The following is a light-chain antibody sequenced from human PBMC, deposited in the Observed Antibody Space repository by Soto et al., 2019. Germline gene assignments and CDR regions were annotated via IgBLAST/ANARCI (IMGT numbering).Light chain of an antibody. Sequence: DIQMTQSPSSLPASLGDRVTVTSRASQKIHNFVSWYQQKPGQAPKLLIFLASTLESGVPSRFGGSGSGTDFTLTISSLQPEDFATYYCQQSFSNPRTFGGGTKVDIK. V-gene: IGKV1-39*01. J-gene: IGKJ4*01. CDR3: QQSFSNPRT. CDR2: LAS. CDR1: QKIHNF.